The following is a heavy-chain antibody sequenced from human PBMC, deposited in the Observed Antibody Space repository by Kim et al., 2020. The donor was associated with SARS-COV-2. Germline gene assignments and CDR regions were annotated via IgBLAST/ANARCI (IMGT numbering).Heavy chain of an antibody. CDR2: IFYSGST. J-gene: IGHJ3*01. V-gene: IGHV4-31*03. CDR1: GDSITSVGFY. CDR3: ARNARRYFGSVDSFNV. D-gene: IGHD1-1*01. Sequence: SETLSLTCTVSGDSITSVGFYWSWLRQYPGKGPEWIEYIFYSGSTSYTPSLKSRIAISRETSKNQFSLRLISVTAADTAIYYCARNARRYFGSVDSFNVWGQGTLVTVSS.